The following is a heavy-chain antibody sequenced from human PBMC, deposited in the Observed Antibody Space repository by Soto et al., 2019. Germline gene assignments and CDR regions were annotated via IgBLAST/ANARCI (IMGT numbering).Heavy chain of an antibody. V-gene: IGHV5-10-1*01. D-gene: IGHD4-17*01. CDR1: GYSFTSYW. Sequence: GESLKISCKGSGYSFTSYWISWVRQMPGKGLEWMGRIDPSDSYTNYSPSFQGHVTISADKSISTAYLQWSSLKASDTAMYYCARQAVTPRRGDYYGMDVWGQGTTVTVYS. J-gene: IGHJ6*02. CDR2: IDPSDSYT. CDR3: ARQAVTPRRGDYYGMDV.